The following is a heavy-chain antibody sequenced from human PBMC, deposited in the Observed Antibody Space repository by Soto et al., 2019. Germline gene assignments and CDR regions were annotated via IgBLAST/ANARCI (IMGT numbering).Heavy chain of an antibody. CDR2: IYPGDSDI. Sequence: PGESLKISCKGSGYSFNNYWIGWVRQMPGKGLEWMGSIYPGDSDIRYSPSFRGQVSISADKSISAAYLQWSSLRASDTAMYYCARLNWNYRGYFDYWGQGPLVTVSS. CDR3: ARLNWNYRGYFDY. CDR1: GYSFNNYW. D-gene: IGHD1-7*01. J-gene: IGHJ4*02. V-gene: IGHV5-51*01.